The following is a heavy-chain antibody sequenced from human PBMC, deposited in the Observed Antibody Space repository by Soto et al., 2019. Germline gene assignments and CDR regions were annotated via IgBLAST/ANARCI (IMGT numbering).Heavy chain of an antibody. Sequence: SETLSLTCTLSGASMNSFYWSWIRQPAGRVLEWIGLIHSSGTTNYNHTLKSRVTISADKSKNKSYLRLRSLTAADTAVYYCARNPGVATAYITCIDLWGQGSTVTVSS. CDR2: IHSSGTT. CDR1: GASMNSFY. D-gene: IGHD2-15*01. J-gene: IGHJ5*02. V-gene: IGHV4-4*07. CDR3: ARNPGVATAYITCIDL.